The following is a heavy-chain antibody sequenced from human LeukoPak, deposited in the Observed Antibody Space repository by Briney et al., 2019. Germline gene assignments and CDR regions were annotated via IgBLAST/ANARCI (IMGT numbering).Heavy chain of an antibody. V-gene: IGHV4-61*05. D-gene: IGHD4-11*01. CDR2: IYYSGST. Sequence: SGTLSLTCTVSGYSISNGYYWGWIRPPPRKGLEWIGYIYYSGSTNYNPSLKSRVTISVDKSKNQFSLKLSSVTAADTAVYYCARGWTYSNYVWFDPWGQGTLVTVSS. J-gene: IGHJ5*02. CDR1: GYSISNGYY. CDR3: ARGWTYSNYVWFDP.